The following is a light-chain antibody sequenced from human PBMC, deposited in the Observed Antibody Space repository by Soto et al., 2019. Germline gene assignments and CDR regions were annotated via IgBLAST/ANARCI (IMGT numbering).Light chain of an antibody. CDR2: EVT. Sequence: QSALTQPPSASGYPGQSVTISCTGTSSDVGGYNYVSWYQQHPGKAPKLMIYEVTKRPSGVPDRFSGSKSGNTASLTVSGLQAEDEADYYCSSYAGSNSNVFGTGTKVTVL. J-gene: IGLJ1*01. CDR1: SSDVGGYNY. CDR3: SSYAGSNSNV. V-gene: IGLV2-8*01.